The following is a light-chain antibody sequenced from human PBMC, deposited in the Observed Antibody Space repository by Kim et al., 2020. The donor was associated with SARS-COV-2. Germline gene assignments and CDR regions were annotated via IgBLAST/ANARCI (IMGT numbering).Light chain of an antibody. J-gene: IGKJ1*01. CDR3: QQYSSSPAT. CDR1: QRVSSNY. Sequence: SPGESAALACRASQRVSSNYLAWYQQKPGPAPRLLIYGASSRATVIPDRFSGSGSGTDFTLTITRLEPEDFAVYYCQQYSSSPATFGQGTKVDIK. V-gene: IGKV3-20*01. CDR2: GAS.